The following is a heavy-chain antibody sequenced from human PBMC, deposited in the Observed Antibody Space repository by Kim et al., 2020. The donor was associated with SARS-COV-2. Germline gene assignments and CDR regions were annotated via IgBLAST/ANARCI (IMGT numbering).Heavy chain of an antibody. D-gene: IGHD4-4*01. V-gene: IGHV1-46*01. CDR1: GYTFTSYY. CDR3: ARDPTTVTTLDYYYGMDV. CDR2: INPSGGST. Sequence: ASVKVSCKASGYTFTSYYMHWVRQAPGQGLEWMGIINPSGGSTSYAQKFQGRVTMTRDTSTSTVYMELSSLRSGDTAVYYCARDPTTVTTLDYYYGMDVWGQGTTVTVSS. J-gene: IGHJ6*02.